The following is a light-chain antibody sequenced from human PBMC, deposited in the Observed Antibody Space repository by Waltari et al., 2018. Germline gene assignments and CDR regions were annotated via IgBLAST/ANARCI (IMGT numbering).Light chain of an antibody. CDR2: EVS. CDR3: SSYTSSSTV. Sequence: QSALTQPASVSGSPGQSITISCTGTSSCVGGYNSVSWYQQHPGKAPKLMIYEVSNRPSGVSNRFSGSKSGNTASLTISGLQAEDEADYYCSSYTSSSTVFGTGTKVTVL. CDR1: SSCVGGYNS. J-gene: IGLJ1*01. V-gene: IGLV2-14*01.